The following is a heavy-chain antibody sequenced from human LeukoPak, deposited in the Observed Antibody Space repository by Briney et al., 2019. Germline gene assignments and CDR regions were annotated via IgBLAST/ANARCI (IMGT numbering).Heavy chain of an antibody. CDR1: GGSISSSSYY. CDR2: IYYSAST. J-gene: IGHJ4*02. V-gene: IGHV4-39*01. Sequence: SETLSLTCTVAGGSISSSSYYWGWIRDPPGRGLEWIGSIYYSASTNNNTSLKSRVTISVDTSKNQFSLKLSSVTAAETAVYYCARRRTMFGYFAGEFDYWGQGTLVTVSS. D-gene: IGHD3-10*02. CDR3: ARRRTMFGYFAGEFDY.